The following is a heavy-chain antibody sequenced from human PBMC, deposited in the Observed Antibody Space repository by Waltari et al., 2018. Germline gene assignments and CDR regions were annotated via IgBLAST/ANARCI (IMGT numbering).Heavy chain of an antibody. Sequence: EVRLVQSGAEVKKPGESLKISCKGSGDKFSTYWIGWVRQMPGKGLGWMGIIYVGYSETRYSPAVRGQVTMSADKSITTAYLQWSSLKASDTAMYYCARREHDYDYVGGSYRRVIDTFDIWGQGTRVTVSS. CDR2: IYVGYSET. D-gene: IGHD3-16*02. CDR1: GDKFSTYW. J-gene: IGHJ3*02. CDR3: ARREHDYDYVGGSYRRVIDTFDI. V-gene: IGHV5-51*03.